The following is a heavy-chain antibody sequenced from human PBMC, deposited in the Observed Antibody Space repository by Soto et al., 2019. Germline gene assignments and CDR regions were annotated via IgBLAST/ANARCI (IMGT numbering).Heavy chain of an antibody. CDR3: AKGVSQYTPLALFDY. CDR1: GFTFSSYA. CDR2: ISGSDGRT. V-gene: IGHV3-23*01. J-gene: IGHJ4*02. Sequence: GGSLRLSCAASGFTFSSYAMSWVRQSPGKGLEWVSTISGSDGRTYSTDSVKGRFTISRDNSRNTAYLQMNSLRVEDTAVYYCAKGVSQYTPLALFDYWGRGTLVTVSS. D-gene: IGHD5-18*01.